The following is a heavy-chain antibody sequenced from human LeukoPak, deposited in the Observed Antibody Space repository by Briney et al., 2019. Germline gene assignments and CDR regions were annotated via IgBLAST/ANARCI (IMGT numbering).Heavy chain of an antibody. CDR2: INHSGST. D-gene: IGHD4-17*01. J-gene: IGHJ4*02. CDR3: ARRVTTRLPFRY. Sequence: SETLSLTCTVSGGSISSYYWTCIRQPRGKGRECIGEINHSGSTNYNTSPKSRVTISVDTSKKQFSLKLTSVTAADTAVYYCARRVTTRLPFRYWGQGTLVTVSS. CDR1: GGSISSYY. V-gene: IGHV4-34*01.